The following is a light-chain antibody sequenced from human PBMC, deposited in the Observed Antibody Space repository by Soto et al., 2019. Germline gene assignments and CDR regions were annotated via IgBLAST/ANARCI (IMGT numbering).Light chain of an antibody. CDR2: GAS. CDR1: HSFNSIY. J-gene: IGKJ1*01. V-gene: IGKV3-20*01. Sequence: IVLTQSPGTLSLSPWERATLSCRASHSFNSIYLAWYQQKPGQTPRPLIDGASSRATGIPDRFSGRGSGTDFTLTISRLEAEDLSEYYCHQYASWTFGQGTKVDIK. CDR3: HQYASWT.